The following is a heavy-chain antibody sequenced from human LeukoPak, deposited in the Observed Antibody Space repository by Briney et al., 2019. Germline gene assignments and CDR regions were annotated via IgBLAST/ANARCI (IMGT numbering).Heavy chain of an antibody. CDR2: ISSSGRTI. CDR3: ARASYSSSWSTCYGMDV. CDR1: GFTFSDYY. D-gene: IGHD6-13*01. V-gene: IGHV3-11*01. Sequence: GGSLRLSCAASGFTFSDYYMSWIRQAPGKGLEWVSYISSSGRTIYYADSVKGRFTISRDNAKNSLYLQTNSLRAEDTAVYYCARASYSSSWSTCYGMDVWGQGTTVTVSS. J-gene: IGHJ6*02.